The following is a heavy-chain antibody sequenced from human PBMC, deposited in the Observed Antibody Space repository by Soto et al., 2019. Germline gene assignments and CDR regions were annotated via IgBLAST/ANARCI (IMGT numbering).Heavy chain of an antibody. CDR1: GYTFTGYY. Sequence: ASVKVSCKASGYTFTGYYMHWVRQAPGQGLGWMGWINPNSGGTNYAQKFQGWVTMTRDTSISTAYMELSRLRSDDTAVYYCARGITTPKSGAFDIWGQGTMVTVSS. J-gene: IGHJ3*02. CDR3: ARGITTPKSGAFDI. CDR2: INPNSGGT. V-gene: IGHV1-2*04. D-gene: IGHD3-10*01.